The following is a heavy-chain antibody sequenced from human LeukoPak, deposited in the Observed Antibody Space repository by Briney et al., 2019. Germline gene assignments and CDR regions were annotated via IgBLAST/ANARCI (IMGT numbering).Heavy chain of an antibody. V-gene: IGHV3-43*01. CDR3: AKDKDEGRDSSSWTNYYYYGMDV. J-gene: IGHJ6*02. Sequence: GGSPRLSCAASGFTFDDYTMHWVRQAPGKGLEWVSLISWDGGSTYYADSVKGRFTISRDNSKNSLYLQMNSLRTEDTALYYCAKDKDEGRDSSSWTNYYYYGMDVWGQGTTVTVSS. CDR1: GFTFDDYT. CDR2: ISWDGGST. D-gene: IGHD6-13*01.